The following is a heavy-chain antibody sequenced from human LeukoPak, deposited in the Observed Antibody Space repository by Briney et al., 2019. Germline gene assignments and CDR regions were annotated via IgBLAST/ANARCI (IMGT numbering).Heavy chain of an antibody. D-gene: IGHD1-14*01. J-gene: IGHJ2*01. Sequence: ASVKVSCKASGYTFTSYYMHWVRQAPGQGLEWMGIINPSGGSTSYAQKFQGRVTMTRDASTSTVYMELSSLRSEDTAVYYCARAGGGRYWYFDLWGRGTLVTVSS. CDR2: INPSGGST. CDR1: GYTFTSYY. CDR3: ARAGGGRYWYFDL. V-gene: IGHV1-46*01.